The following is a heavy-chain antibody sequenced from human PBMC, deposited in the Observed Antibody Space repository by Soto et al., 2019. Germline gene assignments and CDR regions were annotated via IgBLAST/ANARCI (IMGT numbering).Heavy chain of an antibody. CDR1: GFTFSSYG. Sequence: QVQLVESGGGVVQPGRSLRLSCAASGFTFSSYGMHWVRQAPGKGLEWVAVIWYDGSNKYYADSVKGRCTISRDNSKNTLNLQVNSLRAEDTAVYYCARVGYCSSTSCRPYTAPYYYYYYYMDVWGKGTTVTVSS. CDR3: ARVGYCSSTSCRPYTAPYYYYYYYMDV. J-gene: IGHJ6*03. V-gene: IGHV3-33*01. CDR2: IWYDGSNK. D-gene: IGHD2-2*01.